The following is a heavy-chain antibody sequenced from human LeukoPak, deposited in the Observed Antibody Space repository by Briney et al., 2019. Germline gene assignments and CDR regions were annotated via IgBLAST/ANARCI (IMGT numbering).Heavy chain of an antibody. J-gene: IGHJ4*02. CDR1: GFTVSNNY. CDR2: ISGGGTT. D-gene: IGHD1-26*01. Sequence: GGSLRLSCAASGFTVSNNYMSWVRRAPGRGLDWVSLISGGGTTYYADSVKGRFTISRDNSKSTLYLQVNSLRAEDTAVYYCASGTYYPDYFDFWGQGTLVTVSS. CDR3: ASGTYYPDYFDF. V-gene: IGHV3-66*01.